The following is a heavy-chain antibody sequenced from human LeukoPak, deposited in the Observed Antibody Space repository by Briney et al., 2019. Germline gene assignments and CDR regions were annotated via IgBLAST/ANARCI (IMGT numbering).Heavy chain of an antibody. CDR2: INPNSGNT. CDR3: ARRLVDSDDGYDV. CDR1: GYTFTAYS. D-gene: IGHD1-26*01. V-gene: IGHV1-2*02. Sequence: ASVKVSCKASGYTFTAYSMHWVRQAPGQGLEWMGWINPNSGNTGYAQTFHDRVTMTRDTPISTAYMELSRLRSDDTAVYYCARRLVDSDDGYDVWGQGTMVAVS. J-gene: IGHJ3*01.